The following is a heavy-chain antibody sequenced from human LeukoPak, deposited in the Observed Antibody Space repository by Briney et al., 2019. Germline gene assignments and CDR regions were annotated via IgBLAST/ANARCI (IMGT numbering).Heavy chain of an antibody. J-gene: IGHJ6*02. V-gene: IGHV4-39*07. CDR1: GGSISSSSYY. CDR2: IYYAGST. Sequence: PSETLSLTCTVSGGSISSSSYYWGWIRQPPGKGLEWIGNIYYAGSTYYNPSLKSRVTISVDTSKNQFSLKLSSVTAADTAVYYCARDRVTYYYGSGSYYPPLYYYGMDVWGQGTTVTVSS. CDR3: ARDRVTYYYGSGSYYPPLYYYGMDV. D-gene: IGHD3-10*01.